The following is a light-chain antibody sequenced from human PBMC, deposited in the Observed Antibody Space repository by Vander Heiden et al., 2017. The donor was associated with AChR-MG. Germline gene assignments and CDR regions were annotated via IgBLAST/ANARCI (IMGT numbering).Light chain of an antibody. CDR1: QDISHY. Sequence: DIQMTKSPSSLSASVGDRVTITCQASQDISHYLNWYQQKPGKAPKVLIYDASNFETGVPSRFSGSGSGTYFTFTISSLQPEDVATYYCLLDDDLQTFGEGTRVEIK. CDR2: DAS. J-gene: IGKJ4*01. V-gene: IGKV1-33*01. CDR3: LLDDDLQT.